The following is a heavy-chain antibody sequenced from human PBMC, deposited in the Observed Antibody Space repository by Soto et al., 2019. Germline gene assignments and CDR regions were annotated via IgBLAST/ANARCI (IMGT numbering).Heavy chain of an antibody. CDR2: ISSSSSYI. Sequence: EVQLVESGGSVVKPGGSLRLSGAASGFTFSSYSMNWVRQAPGKGLEWVSSISSSSSYIYYADSVKGRFTISRDNAKNSLYLQMNSLRAEDMAVYYCARDIVVVVAATRFSWFDPWGQGTLVTVSS. J-gene: IGHJ5*02. V-gene: IGHV3-21*01. CDR3: ARDIVVVVAATRFSWFDP. CDR1: GFTFSSYS. D-gene: IGHD2-15*01.